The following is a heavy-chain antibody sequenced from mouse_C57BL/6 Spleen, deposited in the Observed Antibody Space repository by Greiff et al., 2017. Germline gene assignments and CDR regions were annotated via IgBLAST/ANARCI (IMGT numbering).Heavy chain of an antibody. CDR1: GYAFSSSW. CDR2: IYPGDGDT. V-gene: IGHV1-82*01. J-gene: IGHJ4*01. CDR3: ARSPYYYGSSYGMDY. D-gene: IGHD1-1*01. Sequence: QVQLQQSGPELVKPGASVKISCKASGYAFSSSWMNWVKQRPGKGLEWIGRIYPGDGDTNYNGKFKGKATLTADKSSSTAYMQLSSLTSEDSAVYFWARSPYYYGSSYGMDYWGQGTSVTVSS.